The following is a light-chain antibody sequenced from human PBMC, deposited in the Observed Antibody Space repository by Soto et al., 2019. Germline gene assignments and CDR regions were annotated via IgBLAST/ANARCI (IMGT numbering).Light chain of an antibody. V-gene: IGLV2-14*01. Sequence: QSVLTQPASLSGSPGQSISISRTGTSNDIGDNNYVSWYQQHPGKAPKLMIYDVRHRPSGVSIRFSGSKSGNTASLTISDLQAEDEADYYCSSYRISSTYVSGTGTKVTVL. CDR1: SNDIGDNNY. CDR2: DVR. J-gene: IGLJ1*01. CDR3: SSYRISSTYV.